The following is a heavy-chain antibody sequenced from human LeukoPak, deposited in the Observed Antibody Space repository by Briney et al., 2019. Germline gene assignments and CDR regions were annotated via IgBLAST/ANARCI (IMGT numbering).Heavy chain of an antibody. V-gene: IGHV4-4*07. CDR3: ARGRGIAAARGVRP. CDR2: IYTSGST. J-gene: IGHJ5*02. Sequence: SETLSLTCTVSGGSISSYYWSWIRQPAGKGLEWIGRIYTSGSTNYNPSLKSRVTTSVDKSKNQFSLKLSSVTAADTAVYYCARGRGIAAARGVRPWGQGTLVTVSS. D-gene: IGHD6-13*01. CDR1: GGSISSYY.